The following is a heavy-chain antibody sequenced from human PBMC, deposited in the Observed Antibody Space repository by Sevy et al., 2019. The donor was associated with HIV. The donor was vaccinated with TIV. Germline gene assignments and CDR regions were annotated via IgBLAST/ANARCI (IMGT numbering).Heavy chain of an antibody. CDR3: AKSANVDSSWLDP. CDR2: INSAGA. CDR1: GSTFSDDY. D-gene: IGHD3-22*01. Sequence: ASVKVSCKTSGSTFSDDYVHWVRRAPGAGLEWLGWINSAGANFAEIFQDRLSMTRDASISTAYMELCSRRSDDTATYYCAKSANVDSSWLDPWGQGTLVTVSS. V-gene: IGHV1-2*02. J-gene: IGHJ5*02.